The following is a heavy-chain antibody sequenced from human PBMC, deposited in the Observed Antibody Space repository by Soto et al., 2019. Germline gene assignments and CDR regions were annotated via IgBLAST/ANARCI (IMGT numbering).Heavy chain of an antibody. CDR2: ISYDGSNK. CDR1: GFTFSSYG. D-gene: IGHD6-25*01. J-gene: IGHJ4*02. Sequence: GGSLRLSCADSGFTFSSYGMHWVRQAPGKGLEWVAVISYDGSNKYYADSVKGRFTISRDNSKNTLYLQMNSLRAEDTAVYYCAKAQRLGPFDYWGQGTLVTVSS. V-gene: IGHV3-30*18. CDR3: AKAQRLGPFDY.